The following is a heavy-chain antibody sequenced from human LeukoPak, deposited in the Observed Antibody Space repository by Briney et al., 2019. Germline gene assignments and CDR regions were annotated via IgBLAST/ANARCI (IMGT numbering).Heavy chain of an antibody. CDR1: GFTFSSYA. CDR2: ISGSGGST. CDR3: AKTPSGSYYLFGHFDY. Sequence: GGSLRPSCAASGFTFSSYAMSWVRQAPGKGLEWVSAISGSGGSTYYADSVKGRFTISRDNSKNTLYLQMNSLRAEDTAVYYCAKTPSGSYYLFGHFDYWGQGTLVTVSS. D-gene: IGHD1-26*01. V-gene: IGHV3-23*01. J-gene: IGHJ4*02.